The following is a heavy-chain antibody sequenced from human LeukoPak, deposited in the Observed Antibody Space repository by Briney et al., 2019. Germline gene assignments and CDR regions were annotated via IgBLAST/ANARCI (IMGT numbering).Heavy chain of an antibody. CDR1: GVTFSSYW. Sequence: PGGTLTLSCAASGVTFSSYWMHWVRQPPGKGLVWVSRINSDGSSTSYADSVKGRFTISRDNAKNTLYLQINSLRAEDTAVYYCARPGFRWPHFDYWGQGTLVTVSS. CDR3: ARPGFRWPHFDY. CDR2: INSDGSST. V-gene: IGHV3-74*01. J-gene: IGHJ4*02. D-gene: IGHD4-23*01.